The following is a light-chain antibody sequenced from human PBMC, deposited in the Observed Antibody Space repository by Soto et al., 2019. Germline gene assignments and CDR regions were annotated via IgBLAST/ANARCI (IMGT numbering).Light chain of an antibody. CDR3: SSYTSSSDWV. V-gene: IGLV2-14*01. CDR1: SSDVGGYNY. J-gene: IGLJ3*02. CDR2: EVS. Sequence: QSALTQPASVSGSPGQSITISCTGTSSDVGGYNYVSWYQQHPGKAPKLMIYEVSNRPSGVSNRFSGSKSGNTASLTISGRQAEDEACYSCSSYTSSSDWVFGGGTKPTVL.